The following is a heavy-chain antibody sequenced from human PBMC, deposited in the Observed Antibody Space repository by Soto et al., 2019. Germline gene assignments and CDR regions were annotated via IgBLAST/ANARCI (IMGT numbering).Heavy chain of an antibody. J-gene: IGHJ5*02. D-gene: IGHD3-22*01. CDR3: ARDHHHYYDSSGYSNNWFDP. CDR2: IIPIFGTA. V-gene: IGHV1-69*06. CDR1: GGTFSSYA. Sequence: SVKVSCKASGGTFSSYAISWVRQAPGQGLEWMGGIIPIFGTANYAQKFQGRVTITADKSTSTAYMELSSLRSEDTAVYYCARDHHHYYDSSGYSNNWFDPWGQGXLVTVYS.